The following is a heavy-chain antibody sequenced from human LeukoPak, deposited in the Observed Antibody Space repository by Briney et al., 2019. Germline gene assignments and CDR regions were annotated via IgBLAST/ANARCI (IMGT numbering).Heavy chain of an antibody. Sequence: PGGSLRLSCAASGFTFDDYGMSWVRQAPGKGLEWVSGINWNGGSTGYADSVKGRFTISRDNAKNSLYLQMNSLRAEDTALYYCARARGSGDSGSYSFFDYWGQGTLVTVSS. CDR2: INWNGGST. J-gene: IGHJ4*02. V-gene: IGHV3-20*04. CDR3: ARARGSGDSGSYSFFDY. CDR1: GFTFDDYG. D-gene: IGHD3-10*01.